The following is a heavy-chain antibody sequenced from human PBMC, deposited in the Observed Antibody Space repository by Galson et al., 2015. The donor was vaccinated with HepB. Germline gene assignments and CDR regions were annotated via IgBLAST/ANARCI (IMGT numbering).Heavy chain of an antibody. CDR2: VYYSGST. D-gene: IGHD2-8*01. CDR3: ARQKGTKIPFDY. V-gene: IGHV4-59*08. J-gene: IGHJ4*02. Sequence: ETLSLTCTVSGGSISSYYWSWIRQPPGKGLEWIGYVYYSGSTNYNPSLKSRVTISVDTSKDQFSLNLNSVTAADTAVYYCARQKGTKIPFDYWGQGALVTVSS. CDR1: GGSISSYY.